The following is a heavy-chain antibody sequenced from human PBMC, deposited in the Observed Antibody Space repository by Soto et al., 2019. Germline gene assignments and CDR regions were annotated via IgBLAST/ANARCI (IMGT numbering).Heavy chain of an antibody. Sequence: SETLSLTCTVSGGSISSGDYYWGWIRQSPGKGLEWIGYIFYTGSTYYNSSLTSRLTISIDTSKNQFSLKLSSVTAADTAVYYCARVANRDLVRVFDFWGQGTLVTVSS. V-gene: IGHV4-30-4*01. CDR2: IFYTGST. D-gene: IGHD2-2*01. J-gene: IGHJ4*02. CDR3: ARVANRDLVRVFDF. CDR1: GGSISSGDYY.